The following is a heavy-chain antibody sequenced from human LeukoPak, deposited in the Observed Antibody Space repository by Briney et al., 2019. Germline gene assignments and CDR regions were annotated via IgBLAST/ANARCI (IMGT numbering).Heavy chain of an antibody. V-gene: IGHV3-9*01. CDR3: AKDRIAARGCDFDY. CDR2: ISWNSGSI. Sequence: GGSLRVPCAASGFTFDDYAMHWVRQAPGKGLEWVSGISWNSGSIGYADSVKGRFTISRDNAKNSLYLQMNSLRAEDTALYYCAKDRIAARGCDFDYWGQGTPVSVPS. J-gene: IGHJ4*02. D-gene: IGHD6-6*01. CDR1: GFTFDDYA.